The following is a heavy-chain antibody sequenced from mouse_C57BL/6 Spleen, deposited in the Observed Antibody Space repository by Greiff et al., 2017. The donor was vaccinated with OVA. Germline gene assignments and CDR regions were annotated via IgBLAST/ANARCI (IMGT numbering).Heavy chain of an antibody. V-gene: IGHV1-42*01. CDR3: ARSGPMVTTGYYAMDY. CDR2: INPSTGGT. CDR1: GYSFTGYY. Sequence: EVQLQESGPELVKPGASVKISCKASGYSFTGYYMNWVKQSPEKSLEWIGEINPSTGGTTYNQKFKAKATLTVDKSSSTAYMQLKSLTSEDSAVYYGARSGPMVTTGYYAMDYWGQGTSVTVSS. D-gene: IGHD2-2*01. J-gene: IGHJ4*01.